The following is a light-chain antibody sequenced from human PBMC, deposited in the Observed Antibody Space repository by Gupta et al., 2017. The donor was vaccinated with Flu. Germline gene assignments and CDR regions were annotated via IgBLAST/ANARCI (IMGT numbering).Light chain of an antibody. J-gene: IGKJ2*01. Sequence: RPSRSGRNSNRYSYLAWYQKKPGQAPKLLIYEASNRATGVPDRFSGSGSGTDFTLNISRVEAEDFGVYYCQQDRRSPLTFGQGTKLEIK. CDR3: QQDRRSPLT. V-gene: IGKV2-28*01. CDR2: EAS. CDR1: RSGRNSNRYSY.